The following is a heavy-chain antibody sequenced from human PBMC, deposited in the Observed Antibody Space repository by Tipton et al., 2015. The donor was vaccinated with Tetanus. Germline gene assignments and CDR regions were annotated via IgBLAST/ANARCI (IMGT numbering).Heavy chain of an antibody. D-gene: IGHD7-27*01. CDR1: GGSISSFY. V-gene: IGHV4-59*08. Sequence: VKPSETLSLTCSVSGGSISSFYWSWVRQAPGKGLEWIGSIYYTGTTDYNPSLKSRVSMSVDTSTNQFSLNLTSVTAAGTAIYYCATHLGRYDSWGLGKLVTVSS. CDR2: IYYTGTT. CDR3: ATHLGRYDS. J-gene: IGHJ5*01.